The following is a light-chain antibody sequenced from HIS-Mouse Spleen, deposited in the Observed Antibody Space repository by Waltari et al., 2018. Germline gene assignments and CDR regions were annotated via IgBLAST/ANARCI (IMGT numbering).Light chain of an antibody. CDR1: KLGDKY. CDR2: QAS. J-gene: IGLJ2*01. V-gene: IGLV3-1*01. Sequence: SYELTQPPSVSVSPGQTASITCSGDKLGDKYACWYQQKPGQSPVLVLYQASKRPSGLPERFSGSNSGNTDTLTISGTQAMDEADYYCQAWDSSTAVFGGGTKLTVL. CDR3: QAWDSSTAV.